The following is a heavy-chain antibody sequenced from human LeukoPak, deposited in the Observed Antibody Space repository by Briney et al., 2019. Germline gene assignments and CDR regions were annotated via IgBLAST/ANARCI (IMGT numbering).Heavy chain of an antibody. CDR3: ARVVLAVAGMGGFDY. D-gene: IGHD6-19*01. J-gene: IGHJ4*02. CDR2: ISASGGST. V-gene: IGHV3-23*01. Sequence: GGSLRLSCAASGFTFNNYAMSWVRQAPGRGLEWVSAISASGGSTYYADSVKGRFTISRDNSKNTLYLQMNSLRAEDTAVYYCARVVLAVAGMGGFDYWGQGTLVTVSS. CDR1: GFTFNNYA.